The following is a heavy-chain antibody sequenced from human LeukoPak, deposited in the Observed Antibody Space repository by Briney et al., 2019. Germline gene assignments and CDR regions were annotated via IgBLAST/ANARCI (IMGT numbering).Heavy chain of an antibody. CDR2: ISAYNGNT. D-gene: IGHD6-13*01. CDR1: GYIFTTYG. CDR3: RKYSSSWANAFDI. J-gene: IGHJ3*02. V-gene: IGHV1-18*01. Sequence: ASVKVSCKASGYIFTTYGISWVRQAPGQGLEWMGWISAYNGNTNYAQKLQGRVTMTTDTSTSTAYMELSSLRSEDTAVYYCRKYSSSWANAFDIWGQGTMVTVSS.